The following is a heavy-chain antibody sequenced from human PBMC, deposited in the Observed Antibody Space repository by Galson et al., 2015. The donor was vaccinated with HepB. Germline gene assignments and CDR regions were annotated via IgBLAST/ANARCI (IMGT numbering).Heavy chain of an antibody. CDR3: ARLKTMIVESYYYYGMDV. Sequence: QSGAEVKKPGESLRISCKGSGYSFTSYWISWVRQMPGKGLEWMGRIDPSDSYTNYSPSFQGHVTISADKSISTAYLQWSSLKASDTAMYYCARLKTMIVESYYYYGMDVWGQGTTVTVSS. CDR2: IDPSDSYT. CDR1: GYSFTSYW. D-gene: IGHD3-22*01. V-gene: IGHV5-10-1*01. J-gene: IGHJ6*02.